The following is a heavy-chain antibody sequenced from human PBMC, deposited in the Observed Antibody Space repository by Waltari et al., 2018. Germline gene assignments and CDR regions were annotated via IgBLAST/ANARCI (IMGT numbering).Heavy chain of an antibody. J-gene: IGHJ4*02. D-gene: IGHD5-12*01. CDR3: AGGGYSGNDFTQY. CDR1: GFTCRSYG. V-gene: IGHV3-30*02. CDR2: LRYDGSNE. Sequence: QVPLVESGGGVVQPGGSLRPSCAAFGFTCRSYGMNWVRQAPGKGPEGVAYLRYDGSNEYYEESVKGRFTISRDNSKNTLYLQMNSLRTEDTAVYYCAGGGYSGNDFTQYWGQGTPVTVSS.